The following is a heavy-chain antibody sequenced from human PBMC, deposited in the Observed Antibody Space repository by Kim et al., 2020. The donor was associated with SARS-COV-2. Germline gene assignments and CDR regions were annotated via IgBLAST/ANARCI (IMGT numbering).Heavy chain of an antibody. CDR2: ISWNSGSI. CDR3: AKEYGDYYLGAADY. V-gene: IGHV3-9*01. Sequence: GGSLRLSCAASGFTFDDYAMHWVRQAPGKGLEWVSGISWNSGSIGYADSVKGRFTISRDNAKNSLYLQMNSLRAEDTALYYCAKEYGDYYLGAADYWGQGTLVTVSS. CDR1: GFTFDDYA. J-gene: IGHJ4*02. D-gene: IGHD4-17*01.